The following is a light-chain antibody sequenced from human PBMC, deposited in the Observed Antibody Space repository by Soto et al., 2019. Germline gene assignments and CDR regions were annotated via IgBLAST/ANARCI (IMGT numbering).Light chain of an antibody. J-gene: IGLJ2*01. V-gene: IGLV2-11*01. Sequence: QSALTQPRSVSRSPGQSVTISCTGTSSDVGGYNYVSWYQQHPGKAPKLMIYDVSKRPSGVPDRFSGSKSGNTASLTISGLQAEDEADYYCCSYAGSYKVVFGGGTKVTVL. CDR2: DVS. CDR3: CSYAGSYKVV. CDR1: SSDVGGYNY.